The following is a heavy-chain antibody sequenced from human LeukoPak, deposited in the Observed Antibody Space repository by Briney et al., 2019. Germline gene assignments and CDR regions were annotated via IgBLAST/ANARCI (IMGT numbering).Heavy chain of an antibody. CDR1: AFTFSSYS. Sequence: PGGSLRLSCADSAFTFSSYSMKWVRQAPGKGLEWVSSISSSSSYIYYADSVKGRFTISRDNAKNSLYLQMNSLRAEDTAVYYCARDREGYYEFWSGYYIKYWGQGTLLTVSS. J-gene: IGHJ4*02. D-gene: IGHD3-3*01. CDR2: ISSSSSYI. CDR3: ARDREGYYEFWSGYYIKY. V-gene: IGHV3-21*01.